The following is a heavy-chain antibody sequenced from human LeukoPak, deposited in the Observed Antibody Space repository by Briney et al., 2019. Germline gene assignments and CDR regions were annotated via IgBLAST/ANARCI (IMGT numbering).Heavy chain of an antibody. V-gene: IGHV3-23*01. J-gene: IGHJ4*02. Sequence: PGRSLRLSCAASGFTFSGSGVSWVRQAPGKGLEWISSSGDSDGSTYYADSLKGRSTISRDNSKNTLYLQMNNLRAEDTAVYYCAKGGCRGTCNPLAYWGQGALVTVSP. CDR3: AKGGCRGTCNPLAY. CDR1: GFTFSGSG. CDR2: SGDSDGST. D-gene: IGHD2-15*01.